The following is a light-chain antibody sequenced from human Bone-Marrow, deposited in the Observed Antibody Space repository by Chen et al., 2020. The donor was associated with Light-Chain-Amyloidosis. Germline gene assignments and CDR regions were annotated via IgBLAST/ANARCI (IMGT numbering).Light chain of an antibody. V-gene: IGKV3-15*01. CDR1: PSVYTN. CDR3: QHYNNWPFT. J-gene: IGKJ3*01. CDR2: DAS. Sequence: TQSPGTLSLSPVETATLSCRPSPSVYTNLAWYQHKPGQAPRLLIYDASTRAAGIPGRFSGSRSGVDFPLTISNIQSEDSAGYYCQHYNNWPFTFGPGTTVNIK.